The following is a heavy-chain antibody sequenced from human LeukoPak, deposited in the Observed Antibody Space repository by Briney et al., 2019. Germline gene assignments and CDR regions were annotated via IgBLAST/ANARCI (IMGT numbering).Heavy chain of an antibody. J-gene: IGHJ4*02. CDR2: ISGSGGST. CDR3: AKRSAESSGYFDS. V-gene: IGHV3-23*01. CDR1: GFTIINYG. Sequence: PGGTLRLSCAASGFTIINYGMSWVRQAPGKGLEGVSAISGSGGSTYYADSVKGRFTISRDNSKNTLYLQMNSLRADDTAIYYCAKRSAESSGYFDSWGQGTLVTASS. D-gene: IGHD6-19*01.